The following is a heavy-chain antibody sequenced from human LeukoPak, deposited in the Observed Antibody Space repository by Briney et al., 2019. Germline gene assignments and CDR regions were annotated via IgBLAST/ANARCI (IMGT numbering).Heavy chain of an antibody. CDR1: GFTFSDYY. J-gene: IGHJ4*02. CDR3: AMDSSWLPLKFDH. CDR2: ISSSGSTI. Sequence: PGGSLRLSCAASGFTFSDYYMSWIRQAPGKGLEWVSYISSSGSTIYYADSVKGRFTISRDNSKNTLYLQMNSLRAEDTAVYYCAMDSSWLPLKFDHWGQGTLVTVST. D-gene: IGHD5-24*01. V-gene: IGHV3-11*04.